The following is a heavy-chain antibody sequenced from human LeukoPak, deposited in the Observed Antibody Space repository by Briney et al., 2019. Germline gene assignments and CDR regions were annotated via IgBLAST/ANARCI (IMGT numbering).Heavy chain of an antibody. J-gene: IGHJ4*02. D-gene: IGHD3-22*01. CDR3: ARLERNMEGYYYDSSGYYYPDY. V-gene: IGHV1-18*01. Sequence: ASVKVSCKASGYTLTSYGISWVRPAPGQGLEWMGWISVYNGNINYAQKLQGRVTMTTDTSTSTAYMELRSLRSDDTAVYYCARLERNMEGYYYDSSGYYYPDYWGQGTLVTVSS. CDR1: GYTLTSYG. CDR2: ISVYNGNI.